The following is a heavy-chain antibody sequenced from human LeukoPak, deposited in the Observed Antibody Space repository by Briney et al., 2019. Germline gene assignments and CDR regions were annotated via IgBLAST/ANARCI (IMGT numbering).Heavy chain of an antibody. Sequence: RSGGSLRLSCAASGFTFSSSGMHWVRQAPGKGLEWVAVISYDGSNKYYADSVKGRFTFSRDNSKNTLYLQMNSLRAEDTAVYYCARDFDPVVRGYFFWGQGTLVTVSS. CDR1: GFTFSSSG. CDR3: ARDFDPVVRGYFF. J-gene: IGHJ4*02. V-gene: IGHV3-30*03. CDR2: ISYDGSNK. D-gene: IGHD3-10*01.